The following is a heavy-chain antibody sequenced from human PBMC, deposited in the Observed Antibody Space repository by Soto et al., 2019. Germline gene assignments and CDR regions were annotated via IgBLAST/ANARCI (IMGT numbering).Heavy chain of an antibody. J-gene: IGHJ4*01. CDR3: TTDSYSAIIVVRFDY. CDR1: GFTFSNAW. V-gene: IGHV3-15*07. Sequence: GGSLRLSCAASGFTFSNAWINWVRQAPGKGLEWVGRIKSKTDGGTADFAAPVKGRFAISRDDSKNTVYLQMNSLKTEDTAVYYCTTDSYSAIIVVRFDYWGHGTLVTVSS. D-gene: IGHD3-22*01. CDR2: IKSKTDGGTA.